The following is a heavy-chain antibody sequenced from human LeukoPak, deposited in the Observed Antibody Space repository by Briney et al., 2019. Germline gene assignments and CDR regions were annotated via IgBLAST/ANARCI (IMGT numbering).Heavy chain of an antibody. V-gene: IGHV1-69*13. Sequence: ASVKVSCKASGGTFSSYAISWVRQAPGQGLEWMGGIIPIFGTANYAQKFQGRVTITADESTSIAYMELSSLRSEDTAVYYCARSAAAGTWVDYWGQGTLVTVSS. D-gene: IGHD6-13*01. CDR3: ARSAAAGTWVDY. CDR1: GGTFSSYA. CDR2: IIPIFGTA. J-gene: IGHJ4*02.